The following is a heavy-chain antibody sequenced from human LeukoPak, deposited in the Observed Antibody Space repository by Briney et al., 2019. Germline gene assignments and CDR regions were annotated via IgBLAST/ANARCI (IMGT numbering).Heavy chain of an antibody. D-gene: IGHD3-22*01. CDR1: GFTFSSYS. V-gene: IGHV3-21*01. Sequence: PGGSLRLSCAASGFTFSSYSMNWVRQAPGKGLEWVSSISTSSSYIYYADSVKGRFTISRDNAKNSLYLQMNSLRAEDTAVYYCSRDRPTYDSSGYLPDPGAFDYWGQGTLVTVSS. CDR2: ISTSSSYI. CDR3: SRDRPTYDSSGYLPDPGAFDY. J-gene: IGHJ4*02.